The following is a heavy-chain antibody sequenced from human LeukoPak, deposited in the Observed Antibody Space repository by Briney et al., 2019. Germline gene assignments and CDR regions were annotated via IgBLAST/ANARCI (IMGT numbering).Heavy chain of an antibody. CDR3: ARSRRRLLWFGELSY. CDR1: GYSISSGYY. J-gene: IGHJ4*02. Sequence: PSETLSLTCTVSGYSISSGYYWGWIRQSPGKGLEWIGNIYHIGNTYYNPSLKSRVTISVDTSKNQFSLKLSSVTAADTAVYYCARSRRRLLWFGELSYWGQGTLVTVSS. V-gene: IGHV4-38-2*02. CDR2: IYHIGNT. D-gene: IGHD3-10*01.